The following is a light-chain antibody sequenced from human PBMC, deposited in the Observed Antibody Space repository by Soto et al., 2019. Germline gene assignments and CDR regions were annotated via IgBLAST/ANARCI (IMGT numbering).Light chain of an antibody. CDR3: QQREDWPRA. Sequence: DIQLTQSPSFLSASLGDSVTSXXRASQGISSYLAWYLQKPGKAPXLLTYAASTLQSAVPSRFSGSGSGTEFTLTISSLQADDFATYYCQQREDWPRAFGGGTKVDI. CDR2: AAS. V-gene: IGKV1-9*01. CDR1: QGISSY. J-gene: IGKJ4*01.